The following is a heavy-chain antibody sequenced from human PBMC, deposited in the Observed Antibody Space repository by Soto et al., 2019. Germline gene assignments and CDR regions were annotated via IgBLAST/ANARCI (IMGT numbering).Heavy chain of an antibody. CDR1: GFTFSTYA. Sequence: QVQLVESGGGVVQPGRSLRLSCAASGFTFSTYAMNWVRQAPGKGLEWVAVTSYDGSNKHYADSVKGRFTISRDNSKNTLYLQMNSLRAEDTAVYYCARGESHGYGGMDVWGHGTTVTVSS. D-gene: IGHD5-18*01. J-gene: IGHJ6*02. CDR2: TSYDGSNK. CDR3: ARGESHGYGGMDV. V-gene: IGHV3-30-3*01.